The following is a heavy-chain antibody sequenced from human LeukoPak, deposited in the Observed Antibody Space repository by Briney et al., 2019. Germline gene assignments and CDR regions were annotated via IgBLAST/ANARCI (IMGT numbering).Heavy chain of an antibody. CDR1: GFTFSDYY. Sequence: PGGSLRLSCAASGFTFSDYYMSWIRQAPGKGLEWVGRIQRKTDGGTTEYAAPVKGRFTISRDDSKNTVYLQMNTLTTEDTAVYYCTTTTVPPSWGQGTLVTVSS. J-gene: IGHJ4*02. CDR2: IQRKTDGGTT. V-gene: IGHV3-15*01. CDR3: TTTTVPPS. D-gene: IGHD4-17*01.